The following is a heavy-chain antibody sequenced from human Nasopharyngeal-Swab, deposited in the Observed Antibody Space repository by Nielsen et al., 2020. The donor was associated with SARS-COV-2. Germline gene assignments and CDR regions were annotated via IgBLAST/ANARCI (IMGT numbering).Heavy chain of an antibody. Sequence: GESLKISCAASGFTFSSYAMSWVRQAPGKGLEWVSAISGSGGSTYYADSVKGRFTISRDNSKNTLYLQMNSLRAEDTAVYYCAKACFPKLLRDAFDIWGQGTMVTVSS. V-gene: IGHV3-23*01. CDR3: AKACFPKLLRDAFDI. J-gene: IGHJ3*02. CDR1: GFTFSSYA. CDR2: ISGSGGST. D-gene: IGHD2-15*01.